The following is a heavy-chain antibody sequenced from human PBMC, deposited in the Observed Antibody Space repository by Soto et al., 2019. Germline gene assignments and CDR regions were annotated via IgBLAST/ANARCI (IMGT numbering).Heavy chain of an antibody. J-gene: IGHJ6*02. CDR2: IYYSGST. D-gene: IGHD3-10*01. CDR1: GGSISSYY. Sequence: PSETLSLTCTVSGGSISSYYWSWIRQPPGKGLEWIGYIYYSGSTNYNPSLKSRVTISVDTSKNQFSLKLSSVTAADTAVYYCARDAAVVRRRYYGMDVWGQGTTVTVSS. CDR3: ARDAAVVRRRYYGMDV. V-gene: IGHV4-59*01.